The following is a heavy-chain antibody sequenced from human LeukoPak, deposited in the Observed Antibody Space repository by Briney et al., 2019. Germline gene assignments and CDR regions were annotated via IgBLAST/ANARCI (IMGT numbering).Heavy chain of an antibody. D-gene: IGHD6-13*01. CDR1: RGTFSSYA. CDR2: IIPIVGTA. V-gene: IGHV1-69*05. Sequence: SVKVSCKASRGTFSSYAISGVRQAPGQGLEWMGGIIPIVGTANYAQKFKGRVTITTDESTSTAYMELSSLRSEDTAVYYCARGAKSSWYHYYYMDVWGKGTTVTVSS. CDR3: ARGAKSSWYHYYYMDV. J-gene: IGHJ6*03.